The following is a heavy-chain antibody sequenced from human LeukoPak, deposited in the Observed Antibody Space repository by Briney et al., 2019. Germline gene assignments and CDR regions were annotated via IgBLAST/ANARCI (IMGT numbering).Heavy chain of an antibody. V-gene: IGHV3-15*01. Sequence: GGSLRLSCAASGFTFSNAWMSWVRQAPGKGLEWVGRIKSKTDGGTTDYAAPVKGRFTISRDDSKNTLYLQMNSLKTEDTAVYYCTILQGYSSSWRLVDYWGQRTLVTVSS. CDR1: GFTFSNAW. CDR3: TILQGYSSSWRLVDY. D-gene: IGHD6-13*01. J-gene: IGHJ4*02. CDR2: IKSKTDGGTT.